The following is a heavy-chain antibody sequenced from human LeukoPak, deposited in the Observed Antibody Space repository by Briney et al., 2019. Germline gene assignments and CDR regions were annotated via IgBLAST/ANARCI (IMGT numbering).Heavy chain of an antibody. J-gene: IGHJ3*02. D-gene: IGHD3-22*01. CDR1: GGTFSSYA. CDR3: ARADRPSMIVDAFDI. Sequence: RASVKVSCKASGGTFSSYAISWVRQAPGQGLEWMGGIIPIFGTANYAQKFQGRVTITADESTSTAYMELSSLRSEDTAVYYCARADRPSMIVDAFDIWGQGTMVTVSS. V-gene: IGHV1-69*13. CDR2: IIPIFGTA.